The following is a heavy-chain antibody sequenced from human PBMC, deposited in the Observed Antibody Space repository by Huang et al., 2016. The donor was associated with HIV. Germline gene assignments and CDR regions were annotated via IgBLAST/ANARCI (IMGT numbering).Heavy chain of an antibody. D-gene: IGHD2-15*01. CDR1: GYTFTGYY. CDR2: INPKSCGT. V-gene: IGHV1-2*02. J-gene: IGHJ6*02. Sequence: QVQLVQSGAEVKKPGASVKVSCKASGYTFTGYYMHWVRQAPGQGLGGMGWINPKSCGTNYGQTFKGRGTMTRDTSISTAYMELSRLRSDDTAVYYCAREVVSATGYYYYGMDVWGQGTTVTVSS. CDR3: AREVVSATGYYYYGMDV.